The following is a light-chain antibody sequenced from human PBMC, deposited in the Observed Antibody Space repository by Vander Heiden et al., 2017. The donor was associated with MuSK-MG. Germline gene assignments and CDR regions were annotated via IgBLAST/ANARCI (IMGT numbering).Light chain of an antibody. CDR2: GAS. CDR1: QDVSKY. J-gene: IGKJ4*01. Sequence: DIQMTQSPSSLSASVGDRVTITCQASQDVSKYLNWYQQKPGKAPKLLIYGASNLETGVPSRFSGSGSGTDFTFTISSLQPEDIATYYCQQNDNLPRTFGGGTKVEIK. V-gene: IGKV1-33*01. CDR3: QQNDNLPRT.